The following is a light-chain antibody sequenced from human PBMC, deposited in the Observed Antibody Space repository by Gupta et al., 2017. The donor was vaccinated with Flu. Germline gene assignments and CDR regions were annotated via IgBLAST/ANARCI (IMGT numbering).Light chain of an antibody. CDR1: QSITSW. V-gene: IGKV1-5*03. CDR2: KAS. J-gene: IGKJ1*01. CDR3: QQYNSYPWT. Sequence: DIQRTRSPYTLSAFVGDRVTITCRASQSITSWLAWYQQKPGKAPKLLIFKASNLESGVPSRFSGSGSGTEFTLTISSLQPDDFATYYCQQYNSYPWTFGRGTKVEI.